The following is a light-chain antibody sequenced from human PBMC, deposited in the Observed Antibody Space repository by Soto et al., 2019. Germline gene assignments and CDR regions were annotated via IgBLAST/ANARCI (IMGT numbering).Light chain of an antibody. V-gene: IGLV2-14*03. CDR1: SSDIGAYNF. J-gene: IGLJ2*01. Sequence: QSALTQPASVSGSPGQSITISCTGTSSDIGAYNFVSWYQQHPGKAPKLMLYDVNIRLSGVSDRFSGSKSGNTASLTISVLMSDDEADYYCPSWTGRNTMIVGGGTKLTVL. CDR3: PSWTGRNTMI. CDR2: DVN.